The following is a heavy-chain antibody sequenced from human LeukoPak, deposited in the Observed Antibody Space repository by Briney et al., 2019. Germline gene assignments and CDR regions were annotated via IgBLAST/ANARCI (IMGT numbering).Heavy chain of an antibody. CDR3: AKVSTIAAAGSYYFDY. D-gene: IGHD6-13*01. CDR2: ISGSGGST. CDR1: GFTFSSYA. Sequence: GGSLRLSCAASGFTFSSYAMSWVRQAPGKGLEWVSAISGSGGSTYYADSVKGRFTISRGNSKNTLYLQMNSLRAEDTAVYYCAKVSTIAAAGSYYFDYWGQGTLVTVSS. V-gene: IGHV3-23*01. J-gene: IGHJ4*02.